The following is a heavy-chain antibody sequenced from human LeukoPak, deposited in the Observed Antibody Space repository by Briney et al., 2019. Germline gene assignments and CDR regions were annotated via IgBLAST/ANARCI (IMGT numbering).Heavy chain of an antibody. J-gene: IGHJ4*02. D-gene: IGHD6-19*01. CDR1: GFTFSGSA. V-gene: IGHV3-73*01. CDR2: FRSKANSYAT. CDR3: TRRGGCPDCDY. Sequence: GGSLRLSCAASGFTFSGSAMHWVRQASGKGLEWVGRFRSKANSYATAYAASVKGRFTISRDDSKNTAYLQMNSLKTEDTAAYYCTRRGGCPDCDYWGQGTLVTVSS.